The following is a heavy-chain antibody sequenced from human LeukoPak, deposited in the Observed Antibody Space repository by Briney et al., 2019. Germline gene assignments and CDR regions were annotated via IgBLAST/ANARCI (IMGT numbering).Heavy chain of an antibody. CDR3: ARSKGFSSSFRYYFDY. CDR1: GFTFNNAW. V-gene: IGHV3-7*01. CDR2: INQDGSEK. Sequence: GGSLRLSCVASGFTFNNAWMTWVRQAPGKGLEWVANINQDGSEKYYVDSVKGRFTISRDNTKNSLFLQMNSLRAEDTAVYYCARSKGFSSSFRYYFDYWGQGTLVTASS. D-gene: IGHD6-6*01. J-gene: IGHJ4*02.